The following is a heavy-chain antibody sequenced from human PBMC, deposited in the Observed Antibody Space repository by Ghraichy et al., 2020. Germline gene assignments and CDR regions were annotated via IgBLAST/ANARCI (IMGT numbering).Heavy chain of an antibody. CDR3: ARDLGYSSSWTTYYYYYYGMDV. V-gene: IGHV3-7*03. Sequence: GGSLRLSCAASGFTFSSYWMSWFRQAPGKGLEWVANIKQDGSEKYYVDSVKGRFTISRDNAKNSLYLQMNSLRAEDTAVYYCARDLGYSSSWTTYYYYYYGMDVWGQGTTVTVSS. J-gene: IGHJ6*02. CDR2: IKQDGSEK. D-gene: IGHD6-13*01. CDR1: GFTFSSYW.